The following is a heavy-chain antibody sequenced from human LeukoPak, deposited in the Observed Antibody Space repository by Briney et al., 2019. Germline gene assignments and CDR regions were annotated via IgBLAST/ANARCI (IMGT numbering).Heavy chain of an antibody. Sequence: PGGSLRLSCAASGFTFTTYAMYWVRQAPGKGLEWVAIISFDGSNKFYADSVKGRFTISRNNSKNTLYLQMNSLRPEDTAVYYCARALSNSGSVLLWGQGTLVTVSS. J-gene: IGHJ4*02. CDR1: GFTFTTYA. V-gene: IGHV3-30-3*01. D-gene: IGHD6-19*01. CDR2: ISFDGSNK. CDR3: ARALSNSGSVLL.